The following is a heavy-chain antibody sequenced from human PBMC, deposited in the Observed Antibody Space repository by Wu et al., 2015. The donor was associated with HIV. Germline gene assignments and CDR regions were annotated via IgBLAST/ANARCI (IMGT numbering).Heavy chain of an antibody. CDR1: GYTFTGYY. Sequence: QVQLVQSGAEVKKPGASVKVSCKASGYTFTGYYMHWVRQAPGQGLEWMGWINPNSGGTNYAQKFQGRVTMTRDTSISTAYMELSRLRSDDTAVYYCARGPNLGYCSGGSCYRDYWGQGTLVTVSS. D-gene: IGHD2-15*01. V-gene: IGHV1-2*02. J-gene: IGHJ4*02. CDR3: ARGPNLGYCSGGSCYRDY. CDR2: INPNSGGT.